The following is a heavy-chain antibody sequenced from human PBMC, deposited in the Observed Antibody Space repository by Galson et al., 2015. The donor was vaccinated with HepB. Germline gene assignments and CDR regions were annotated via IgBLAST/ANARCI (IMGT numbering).Heavy chain of an antibody. V-gene: IGHV3-30-3*01. CDR2: KLYDGSNP. CDR1: GFTFTTYA. CDR3: ARGESIVVRRGHDAFDI. D-gene: IGHD6-6*01. Sequence: SLRLSCAASGFTFTTYAMHWVRQAPGKGLEWVAVKLYDGSNPFYADSVKGRFTISRDKSKNTLYLQMNGLRAEDTAVYYCARGESIVVRRGHDAFDIWGQGTMVTVSS. J-gene: IGHJ3*02.